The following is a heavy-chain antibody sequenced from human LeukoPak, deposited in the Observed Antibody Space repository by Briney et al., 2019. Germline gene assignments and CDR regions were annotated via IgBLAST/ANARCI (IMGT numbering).Heavy chain of an antibody. V-gene: IGHV1-69*15. CDR2: IIPVSGTT. J-gene: IGHJ4*02. CDR1: GGTFSSYA. Sequence: SVKVSCKASGGTFSSYALSWVRQAPGQGLEWMGRIIPVSGTTTYAQKFQGRVTITADESTTTAYMELRRLTSEDTAMYYCARGLGTRWFFDYWGQGTLVTVSS. D-gene: IGHD1-1*01. CDR3: ARGLGTRWFFDY.